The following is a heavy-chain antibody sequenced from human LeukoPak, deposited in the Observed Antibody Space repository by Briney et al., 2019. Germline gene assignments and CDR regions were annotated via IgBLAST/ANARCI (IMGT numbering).Heavy chain of an antibody. J-gene: IGHJ4*02. D-gene: IGHD6-6*01. CDR1: GFTFSSYV. CDR2: ISSSSAGT. CDR3: AKGSSSSRPYYFDS. Sequence: GGSLRLSCAASGFTFSSYVMSWVRQAPRKGLEWVSAISSSSAGTYYADSVKGRFTVSRDNAINTLYLQMNSLRVEDTAVYYCAKGSSSSRPYYFDSWGQGTLVTVSS. V-gene: IGHV3-23*01.